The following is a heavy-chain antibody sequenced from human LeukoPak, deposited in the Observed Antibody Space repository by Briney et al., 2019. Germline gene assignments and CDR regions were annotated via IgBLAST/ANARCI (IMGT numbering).Heavy chain of an antibody. V-gene: IGHV3-23*01. D-gene: IGHD5-18*01. CDR3: AKAPIQLRGPFDP. CDR1: GFMFGRFA. CDR2: ISATGGTT. J-gene: IGHJ5*02. Sequence: GGTLRLSCAASGFMFGRFAMSWVRQAPGKGLEWVAAISATGGTTYYADSVRGRFTISRDNSKNTLYLQMNSLRAEDTAVYYCAKAPIQLRGPFDPWGQGTLVTVSS.